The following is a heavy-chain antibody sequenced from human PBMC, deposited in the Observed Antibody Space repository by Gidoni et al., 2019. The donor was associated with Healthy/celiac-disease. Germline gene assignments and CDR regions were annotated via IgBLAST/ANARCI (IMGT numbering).Heavy chain of an antibody. CDR3: TRGEPHYYDSSGRFQH. Sequence: EVQLVESGGGLVQPGRSLRLSCTASGFTFGDYAMSWFRQAQGKGLEWGGFIRSKAYGGTTEYAASVKGRFTISRDDSKSIAYLQMNSLKTEDTAVYYCTRGEPHYYDSSGRFQHWGQGTLVTVSS. CDR2: IRSKAYGGTT. J-gene: IGHJ1*01. V-gene: IGHV3-49*03. D-gene: IGHD3-22*01. CDR1: GFTFGDYA.